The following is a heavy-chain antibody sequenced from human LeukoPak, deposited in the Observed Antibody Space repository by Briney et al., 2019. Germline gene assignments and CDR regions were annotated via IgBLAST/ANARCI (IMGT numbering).Heavy chain of an antibody. V-gene: IGHV3-23*01. CDR3: AKMVHTEQWLVPFDY. Sequence: SGGSLSLSCAASGFTFSNFAMKWVRQAPGKGGEWGSTISGSGGSTYYAHSVKGRFTISRDNSKNTLYLQMNSLRAEDTAVYYCAKMVHTEQWLVPFDYWGQGTLVTVSS. J-gene: IGHJ4*02. CDR1: GFTFSNFA. CDR2: ISGSGGST. D-gene: IGHD6-19*01.